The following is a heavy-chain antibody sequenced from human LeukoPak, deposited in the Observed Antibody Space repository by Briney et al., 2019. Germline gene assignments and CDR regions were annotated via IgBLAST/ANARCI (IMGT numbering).Heavy chain of an antibody. CDR2: ISSSSSTI. J-gene: IGHJ4*02. CDR1: GFTFSDYY. V-gene: IGHV3-11*04. Sequence: GGSLRLSCAASGFTFSDYYMSWIRQAPGKGLEWVSYISSSSSTIYYADSVKGRFTISRDNSKNTLYLQMNSLRAEDTAVYYCAKDLGGSGSYHYFDYWGQGTLVTVSS. CDR3: AKDLGGSGSYHYFDY. D-gene: IGHD3-10*01.